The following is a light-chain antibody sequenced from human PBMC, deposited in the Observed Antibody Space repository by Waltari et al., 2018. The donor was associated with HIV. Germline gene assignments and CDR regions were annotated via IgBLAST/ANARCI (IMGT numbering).Light chain of an antibody. V-gene: IGKV3-15*01. Sequence: IVMTQTPATLSLSPGERATLSCRASQSVSSNLAWYQQKPGQAPRLLIYGASTRATDIPARFSGSGSGTEFTLTISSLQSEDFALYYCQQYNTWSTFGQGTNLEIK. CDR3: QQYNTWST. CDR2: GAS. CDR1: QSVSSN. J-gene: IGKJ2*01.